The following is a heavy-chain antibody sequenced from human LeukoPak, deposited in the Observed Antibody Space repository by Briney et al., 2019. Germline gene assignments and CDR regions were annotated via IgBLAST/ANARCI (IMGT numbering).Heavy chain of an antibody. CDR1: GFTFSSSG. CDR3: AKDAHSGSYYVDY. J-gene: IGHJ4*02. V-gene: IGHV3-30*18. Sequence: PGGSLRLSCAASGFTFSSSGMHWVRQAPGKGLEWVAVISYDGSNKDYGDSVKGRFTVSRDNSKNTLYLQMNSLRAEDTAVYYCAKDAHSGSYYVDYWGQGTLVTVSS. D-gene: IGHD1-26*01. CDR2: ISYDGSNK.